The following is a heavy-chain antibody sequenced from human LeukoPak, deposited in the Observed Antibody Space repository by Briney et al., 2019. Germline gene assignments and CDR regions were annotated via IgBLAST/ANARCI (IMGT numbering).Heavy chain of an antibody. D-gene: IGHD6-6*01. V-gene: IGHV1-2*02. J-gene: IGHJ5*02. Sequence: ASVKVSCKASGYTFTGYYMHWARQAPGQGLEWMGWINPNSGGTNYAQKFQGRVTMTRDTSISTAYMELSRLRSDDTAVYYCARDLPSSSPPGGDPWGQGTLVTVSS. CDR1: GYTFTGYY. CDR3: ARDLPSSSPPGGDP. CDR2: INPNSGGT.